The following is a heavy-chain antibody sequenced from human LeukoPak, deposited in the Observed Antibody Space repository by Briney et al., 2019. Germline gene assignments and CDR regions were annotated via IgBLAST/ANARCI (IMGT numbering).Heavy chain of an antibody. CDR2: YTKCWSST. V-gene: IGHV3-23*01. Sequence: GALRLSCSASGFTFCRLAMGLVPQAPGKGLGWVSSYTKCWSSTYYADSVKGRFTISRDNSDNTLYLQMNSLRAEDTAVYYCAKDRPNYYGSNGHYYKLNGDCWGQGTLVTVSS. CDR1: GFTFCRLA. CDR3: AKDRPNYYGSNGHYYKLNGDC. J-gene: IGHJ4*02. D-gene: IGHD3-22*01.